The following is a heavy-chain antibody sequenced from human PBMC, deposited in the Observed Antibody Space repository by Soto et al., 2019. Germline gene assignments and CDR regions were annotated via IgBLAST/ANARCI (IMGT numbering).Heavy chain of an antibody. CDR3: ARGTPHVPDDAFDI. V-gene: IGHV3-7*01. D-gene: IGHD3-16*01. CDR2: IKQDGSEK. CDR1: GFTFSSYW. J-gene: IGHJ3*02. Sequence: EVQLLESGGGLVQPGGSLRLSCAASGFTFSSYWMSWVRQAPGKGLEWVANIKQDGSEKYYVDSVKGRFTISRDNAKNSLYLQMNSLRAEDTAVYYCARGTPHVPDDAFDIWGQGTMVTVSS.